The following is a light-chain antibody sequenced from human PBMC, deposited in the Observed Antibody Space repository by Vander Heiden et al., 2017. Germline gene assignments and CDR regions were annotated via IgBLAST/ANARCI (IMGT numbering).Light chain of an antibody. CDR2: AAS. V-gene: IGKV1-9*01. J-gene: IGKJ4*01. CDR3: QQLNSYPLT. CDR1: QGISSY. Sequence: DIQLTQSPSFLSASVGDRVTITCRASQGISSYLAWYQQKPGKAPKLLIYAASTLQSGVPSRFSGSGSGTEFTLTISSLQPADLATYYCQQLNSYPLTFGGRTKVEIK.